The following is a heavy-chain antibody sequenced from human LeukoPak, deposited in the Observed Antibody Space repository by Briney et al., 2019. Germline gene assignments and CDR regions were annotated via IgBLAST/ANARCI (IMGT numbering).Heavy chain of an antibody. D-gene: IGHD2-2*01. Sequence: HGESLKISCKGSGYSFTSYWISWVRQMPGKGLEWMGRIDPSDSYTNYSPSFQGHVTISAVKSISTAYLQWSSLKASDTAMYYCARSDCSSTSCYVLLDYWGQGTLVTVSS. CDR1: GYSFTSYW. J-gene: IGHJ4*02. CDR3: ARSDCSSTSCYVLLDY. CDR2: IDPSDSYT. V-gene: IGHV5-10-1*01.